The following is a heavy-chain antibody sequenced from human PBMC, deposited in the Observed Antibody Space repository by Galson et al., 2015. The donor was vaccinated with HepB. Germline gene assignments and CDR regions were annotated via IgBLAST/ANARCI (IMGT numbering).Heavy chain of an antibody. V-gene: IGHV3-48*02. J-gene: IGHJ6*03. CDR2: ISSSSSTI. D-gene: IGHD6-6*01. CDR1: GFTFSHYG. CDR3: ARDEKYYYYYMDV. Sequence: SLRLSCAASGFTFSHYGMNWVRQAPGKGLEWVSYISSSSSTIYYADSVKGRFTISRDSAKNSLYLQMNSLRDEDTALYYCARDEKYYYYYMDVWGKGTTVTVSS.